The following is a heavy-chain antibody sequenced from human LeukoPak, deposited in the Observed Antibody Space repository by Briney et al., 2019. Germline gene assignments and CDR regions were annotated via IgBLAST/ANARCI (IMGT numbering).Heavy chain of an antibody. J-gene: IGHJ5*01. CDR2: ISPSRSYI. V-gene: IGHV3-21*01. D-gene: IGHD2-21*02. Sequence: KPGGSLRLSCAAAGFTFSSFKMTWVRHAPEKGLECVASISPSRSYIYYAYPLKGRSTVSRDNAKNSLFRQMSSLRAEDTAVYYCARDVTGGEWCDPGGQGPVVSVSS. CDR1: GFTFSSFK. CDR3: ARDVTGGEWCDP.